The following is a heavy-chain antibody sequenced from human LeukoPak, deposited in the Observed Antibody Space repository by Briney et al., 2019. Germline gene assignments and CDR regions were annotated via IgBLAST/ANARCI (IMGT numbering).Heavy chain of an antibody. Sequence: PGGSLRLSCAASGFTFSSYAMSWVRQAPGKGLEWVSAISGSGGSTYYADSVKGRFTISRDNSKNTLYLQMNSLRAEDTAVYYCAKDLTRYSGSYGDAFDIWGQGTMVTVSS. J-gene: IGHJ3*02. CDR2: ISGSGGST. CDR1: GFTFSSYA. CDR3: AKDLTRYSGSYGDAFDI. D-gene: IGHD1-26*01. V-gene: IGHV3-23*01.